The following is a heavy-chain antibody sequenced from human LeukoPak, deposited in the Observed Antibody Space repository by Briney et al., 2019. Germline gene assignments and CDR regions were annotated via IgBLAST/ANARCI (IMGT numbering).Heavy chain of an antibody. Sequence: SETLSLTCTVSGGSISSSSYYWGWIRQPPGKGLEWIGSIYYSGSTYYNPSLKGRVTISVDTSKNQFSLKLSSVTAADTAVYYCARHRSDSGGSLDYWGQGTLVTVSS. V-gene: IGHV4-39*01. D-gene: IGHD2-15*01. CDR2: IYYSGST. CDR3: ARHRSDSGGSLDY. J-gene: IGHJ4*02. CDR1: GGSISSSSYY.